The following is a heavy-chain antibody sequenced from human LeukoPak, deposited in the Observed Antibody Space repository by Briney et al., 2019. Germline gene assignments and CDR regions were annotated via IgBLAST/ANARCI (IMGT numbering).Heavy chain of an antibody. V-gene: IGHV4-38-2*01. Sequence: PGGSLRLSCVASGFTFSSYAMSWIRQPPGKGLEWIGSIYYSGSTYYNPSLKSRVTISVDTSKNQFSLKLSSVTAADTAVYYCARSGLYYYDSSGYYYIGPTFDIWGQGTMVTVSS. J-gene: IGHJ3*02. CDR3: ARSGLYYYDSSGYYYIGPTFDI. CDR2: IYYSGST. D-gene: IGHD3-22*01. CDR1: GFTFSSYA.